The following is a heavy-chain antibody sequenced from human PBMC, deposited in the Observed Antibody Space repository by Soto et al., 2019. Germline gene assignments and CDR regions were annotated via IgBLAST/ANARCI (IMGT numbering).Heavy chain of an antibody. J-gene: IGHJ3*02. CDR3: ARARTTSGAFDI. Sequence: GGSLRLSCAASGFTFSDYYMSWIRQAPGKGLEWVSYISSSSSYTNYADSVKGRFTISRDNAKNSLYLQMNSLRAEDTAVYYCARARTTSGAFDIWGQGTMVTV. CDR2: ISSSSSYT. D-gene: IGHD4-17*01. CDR1: GFTFSDYY. V-gene: IGHV3-11*06.